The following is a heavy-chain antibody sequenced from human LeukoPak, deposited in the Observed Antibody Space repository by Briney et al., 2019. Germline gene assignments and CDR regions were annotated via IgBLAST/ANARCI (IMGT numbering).Heavy chain of an antibody. CDR3: ARGEGYYYDSSGYFDY. CDR2: ISSSSSTI. D-gene: IGHD3-22*01. J-gene: IGHJ4*02. V-gene: IGHV3-48*01. Sequence: GGSLRLSCGASGLTFSTYSMNWVRQAPGKGLEWVSYISSSSSTIYYADSVKGRFTISRDNAKNSLYLQMNSLRAEDTAVYYCARGEGYYYDSSGYFDYWGQGTLVTVSS. CDR1: GLTFSTYS.